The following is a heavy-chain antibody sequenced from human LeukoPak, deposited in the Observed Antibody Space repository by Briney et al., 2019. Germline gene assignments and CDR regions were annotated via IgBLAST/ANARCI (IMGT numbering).Heavy chain of an antibody. CDR2: ISAYNGNT. CDR3: ARDRLNPGGACLDY. D-gene: IGHD1-1*01. CDR1: GYTFTSYV. J-gene: IGHJ4*02. Sequence: ASVKVSCKASGYTFTSYVISWVRQAPGKGLEGMGWISAYNGNTNYAQKLQGRVTMTTDTSTSTAYMELRSLRPDDTAVYYCARDRLNPGGACLDYWGQGTLVTVSS. V-gene: IGHV1-18*01.